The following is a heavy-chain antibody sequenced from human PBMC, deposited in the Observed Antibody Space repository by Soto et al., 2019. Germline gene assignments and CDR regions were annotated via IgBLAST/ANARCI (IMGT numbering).Heavy chain of an antibody. Sequence: QVQLVQSGAEGKKPGASVKVSCKASGYTFANYGLSRVRQAPGQGLEWMGWVSSYSGNTYYLQKLQGRVTMTTDTATSTAYMELRSLTSDDTAVYYCASVLGYSSSWWRHGAFDIWGQGTLVTVSS. V-gene: IGHV1-18*01. CDR1: GYTFANYG. D-gene: IGHD6-13*01. CDR3: ASVLGYSSSWWRHGAFDI. J-gene: IGHJ3*02. CDR2: VSSYSGNT.